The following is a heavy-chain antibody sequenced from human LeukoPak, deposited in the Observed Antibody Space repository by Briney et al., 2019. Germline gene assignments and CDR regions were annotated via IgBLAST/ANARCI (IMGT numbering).Heavy chain of an antibody. Sequence: ASVKGSCKASGYTFTSYDINWVRQATGQGLEWMGWMNPNSGNTGYAQKFQGRVTMTRNTSISTAYMELSSLRSEDTAVYYCARAPWEVLDNFDYWGQGTLVTVSS. D-gene: IGHD1-26*01. V-gene: IGHV1-8*01. CDR2: MNPNSGNT. J-gene: IGHJ4*02. CDR1: GYTFTSYD. CDR3: ARAPWEVLDNFDY.